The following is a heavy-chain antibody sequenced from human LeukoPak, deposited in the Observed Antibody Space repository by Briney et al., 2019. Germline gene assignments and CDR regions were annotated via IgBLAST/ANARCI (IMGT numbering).Heavy chain of an antibody. Sequence: ASVKVSCKVSGYTLTELSMHWVRQAPGKGLEWMGGFDPEDGETIYAQKFQGRVTMTEDTSTDTAYMELSSLRSEDTAVYYCAAGYCSSTSCYLSSPRFDPWGQGTLVTVS. CDR1: GYTLTELS. D-gene: IGHD2-2*01. CDR3: AAGYCSSTSCYLSSPRFDP. V-gene: IGHV1-24*01. CDR2: FDPEDGET. J-gene: IGHJ5*02.